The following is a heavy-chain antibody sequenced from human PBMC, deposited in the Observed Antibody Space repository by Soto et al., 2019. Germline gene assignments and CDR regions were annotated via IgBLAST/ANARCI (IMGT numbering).Heavy chain of an antibody. D-gene: IGHD4-17*01. V-gene: IGHV3-74*01. CDR2: INSDGSST. CDR3: ARVPPTVTTSPPSYYMDV. CDR1: GFTFSSYW. Sequence: GGSLRLSCAASGFTFSSYWMHWVRQAPGKGLVWVSRINSDGSSTSYADSVKGRFTISRDNAKNTLYLQMNSLRAEDTAVYYCARVPPTVTTSPPSYYMDVWGKGTTVTVSS. J-gene: IGHJ6*03.